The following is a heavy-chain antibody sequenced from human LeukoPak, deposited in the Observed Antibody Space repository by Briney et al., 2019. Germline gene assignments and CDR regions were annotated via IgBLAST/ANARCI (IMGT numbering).Heavy chain of an antibody. D-gene: IGHD6-19*01. CDR1: GFTFSSYE. Sequence: GGSLRLSCAASGFTFSSYEMNWVRQAPGKGLEWVSYISSSGSTIYSADSVKGRFTISRDNAKNSLYLQMNSLRAEDTAVYYCARDGSGWYDYWGQGILVAVSS. J-gene: IGHJ4*02. CDR3: ARDGSGWYDY. CDR2: ISSSGSTI. V-gene: IGHV3-48*03.